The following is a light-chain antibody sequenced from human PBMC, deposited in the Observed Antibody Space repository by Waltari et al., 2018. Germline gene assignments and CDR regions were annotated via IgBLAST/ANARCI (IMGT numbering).Light chain of an antibody. J-gene: IGLJ2*01. CDR1: SSNIGAGYD. CDR3: QSYDTSLNVV. V-gene: IGLV1-40*01. Sequence: QSVLTQPPSLSGAPGQRVTISCTGSSSNIGAGYDIHWYQHLPGTAPKLLISANTNRPSGVPYRFSASKSGTSASLVITGLQAEDEADYYCQSYDTSLNVVFGGGTKLTVL. CDR2: ANT.